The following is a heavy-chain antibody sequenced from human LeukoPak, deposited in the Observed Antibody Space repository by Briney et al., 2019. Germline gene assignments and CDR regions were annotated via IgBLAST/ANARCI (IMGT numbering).Heavy chain of an antibody. D-gene: IGHD1-14*01. V-gene: IGHV3-23*01. CDR2: ISGSGGST. J-gene: IGHJ3*02. Sequence: GGSLRLSCAASGFTFSSYAVSWVRQAPGKELEWVSAISGSGGSTYYADSVKGRFTISRDNSTNTLYLQMNSLRAEDTAVYYCASVYGGAFDIWGQGTMVTVSS. CDR3: ASVYGGAFDI. CDR1: GFTFSSYA.